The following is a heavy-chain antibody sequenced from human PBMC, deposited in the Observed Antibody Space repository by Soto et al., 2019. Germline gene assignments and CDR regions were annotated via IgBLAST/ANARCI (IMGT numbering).Heavy chain of an antibody. Sequence: GGSLRLSCAASGFTFSSYSMNWVRQAPGKGLERVSYISSSSSTIYYADSVKGRFTISRDNAKNSLYLQMNSLRDEDTAVYYCARDNGDYYYYGMDVWGQGTTVTVSS. J-gene: IGHJ6*02. CDR3: ARDNGDYYYYGMDV. CDR2: ISSSSSTI. CDR1: GFTFSSYS. D-gene: IGHD4-17*01. V-gene: IGHV3-48*02.